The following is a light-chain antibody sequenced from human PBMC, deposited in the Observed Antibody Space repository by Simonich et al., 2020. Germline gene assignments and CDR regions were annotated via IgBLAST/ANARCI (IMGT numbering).Light chain of an antibody. V-gene: IGKV4-1*01. J-gene: IGKJ4*01. Sequence: DIVMTQSPDSLAVSLGERATINCKSSQSVLYSSNNKNYLAWYQQKPGQPRKLLIYWASTRESGVPDRFSGSGSGTYFTLTISSLQAEDVAVYYCQQYYSTPLTFGGGTKVEIK. CDR2: WAS. CDR3: QQYYSTPLT. CDR1: QSVLYSSNNKNY.